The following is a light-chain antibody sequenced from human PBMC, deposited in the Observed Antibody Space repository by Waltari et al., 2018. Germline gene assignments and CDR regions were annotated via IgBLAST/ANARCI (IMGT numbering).Light chain of an antibody. J-gene: IGKJ1*01. V-gene: IGKV1-27*01. CDR3: LNYKIAPWT. CDR1: QDISDY. Sequence: DIQMTQSPSSLSASVGDRVTITCRASQDISDYLAWFQQKTGEIPRLLIYAASSLRSGVPSRFSGSQSGTDVSLTINSLQPADVATYFCLNYKIAPWTFGQGTKVEV. CDR2: AAS.